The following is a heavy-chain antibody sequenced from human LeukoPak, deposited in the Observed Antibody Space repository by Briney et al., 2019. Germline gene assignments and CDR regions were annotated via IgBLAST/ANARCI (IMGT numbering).Heavy chain of an antibody. Sequence: GGSLRLSCAASGFTFTMFSMNWLRQAPGKGLEWIAFIRGRSDTTYYADSVQGRFTISRDNAEDSVYLQMNSLRAEDTAVYYCARDIYGGNSLVGFDYWGQGTLVTVSS. CDR1: GFTFTMFS. CDR3: ARDIYGGNSLVGFDY. D-gene: IGHD4-23*01. CDR2: IRGRSDTT. J-gene: IGHJ4*02. V-gene: IGHV3-48*01.